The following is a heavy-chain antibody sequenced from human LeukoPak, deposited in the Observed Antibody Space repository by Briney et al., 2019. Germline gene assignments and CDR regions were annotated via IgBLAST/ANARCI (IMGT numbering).Heavy chain of an antibody. Sequence: PGGSLRLSCAASGFTFSSYAMHWVRQAPGKGLEYVSAISNNGGTTYYANSVKGRFTISRDNSKNTLYLQMGSLRVEDMAVYYCARVASSGTYGDYWGQGTLVTVSS. CDR1: GFTFSSYA. CDR2: ISNNGGTT. CDR3: ARVASSGTYGDY. D-gene: IGHD1-26*01. V-gene: IGHV3-64*01. J-gene: IGHJ4*02.